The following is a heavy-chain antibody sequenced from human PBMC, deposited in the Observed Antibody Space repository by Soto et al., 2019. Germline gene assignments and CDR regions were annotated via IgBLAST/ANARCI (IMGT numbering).Heavy chain of an antibody. D-gene: IGHD3-10*01. CDR1: GGSITSYY. J-gene: IGHJ5*02. V-gene: IGHV4-59*01. CDR3: ARESAGSHKNNWFDP. Sequence: QVQLQESGPGLVKPSETLSLTCTVSGGSITSYYWSWVRQPPGQGLEWIGFIHYSGSTKYNPSLKSRVTISVDASQNQLSLKLYSVTAADTAVYYCARESAGSHKNNWFDPWGQGTLVTVSS. CDR2: IHYSGST.